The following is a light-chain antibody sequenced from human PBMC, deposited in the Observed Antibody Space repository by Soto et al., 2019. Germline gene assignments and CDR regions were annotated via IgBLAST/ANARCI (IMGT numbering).Light chain of an antibody. CDR2: EVS. J-gene: IGLJ1*01. CDR1: SSDVGGYNY. V-gene: IGLV2-14*01. CDR3: NSYTSKSTGV. Sequence: QSVMTQPASVSGSPGQSITISCTGTSSDVGGYNYVSWYQQHPGKAPKLIIYEVSNRPSGVSNRFSGSKSGNTASLTISGLQAEDEADYYCNSYTSKSTGVFGTGTKLPS.